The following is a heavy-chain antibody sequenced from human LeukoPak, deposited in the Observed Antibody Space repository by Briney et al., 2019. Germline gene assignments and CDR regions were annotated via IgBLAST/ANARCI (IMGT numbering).Heavy chain of an antibody. CDR3: TTGFYYDTSGYGVDH. J-gene: IGHJ4*02. V-gene: IGHV3-15*01. D-gene: IGHD3-22*01. Sequence: GGSLRLSCAASGFTFNNYAMNWVRQVPGKGLEWVGRIKGKKDGETTDYAAPVKGRFTISRDNSKNTLYLQMSSLKIEDAAVYYCTTGFYYDTSGYGVDHWGQGALVTVSS. CDR2: IKGKKDGETT. CDR1: GFTFNNYA.